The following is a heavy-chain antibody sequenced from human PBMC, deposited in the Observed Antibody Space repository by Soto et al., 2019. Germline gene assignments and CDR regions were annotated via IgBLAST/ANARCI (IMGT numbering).Heavy chain of an antibody. CDR3: ARYSPPKKSYDSNPGWFDP. Sequence: SETLSLTCAVSCNSITRIRYFSAWIRQPPGKGLEWIGSIYYSGTTYYNPSLKSRVTISVDRSKNQFSLKLSSVTAADTAMYFCARYSPPKKSYDSNPGWFDPWGQGTLVTVSS. CDR2: IYYSGTT. J-gene: IGHJ5*02. CDR1: CNSITRIRYF. D-gene: IGHD3-22*01. V-gene: IGHV4-39*07.